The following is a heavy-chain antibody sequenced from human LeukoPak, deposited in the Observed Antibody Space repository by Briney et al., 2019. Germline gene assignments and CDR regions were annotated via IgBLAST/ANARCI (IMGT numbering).Heavy chain of an antibody. CDR1: VYTFTGYY. V-gene: IGHV1-2*02. J-gene: IGHJ4*02. CDR2: INPNSGGT. Sequence: ASVKVSCKASVYTFTGYYIHWVRQAPGQGLEWMGWINPNSGGTNYAQKFQGRVSMTRDTSISTAYMELSRLRSDDTAVYYCARVKYQLLFYFNYWGQGTLVTVSS. D-gene: IGHD2-2*01. CDR3: ARVKYQLLFYFNY.